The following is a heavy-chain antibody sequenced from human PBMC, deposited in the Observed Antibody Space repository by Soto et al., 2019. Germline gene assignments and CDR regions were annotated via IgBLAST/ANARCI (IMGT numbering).Heavy chain of an antibody. Sequence: GGSLRLSCAASGFTFSSYSMNWVRQAPGKGLEWVSYISSSSSTIYYADSVKGRFTISRDNAKNSLYLQMNSLRAEDTAVYYCARDLRWLVPEWGQGTLVTVSS. D-gene: IGHD6-19*01. J-gene: IGHJ4*02. V-gene: IGHV3-48*01. CDR3: ARDLRWLVPE. CDR2: ISSSSSTI. CDR1: GFTFSSYS.